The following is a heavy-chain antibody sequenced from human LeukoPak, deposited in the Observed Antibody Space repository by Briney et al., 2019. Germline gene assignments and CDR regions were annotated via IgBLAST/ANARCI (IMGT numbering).Heavy chain of an antibody. CDR2: IRNKANGGTS. CDR1: GFTFNDYA. CDR3: SRAQVTGWLGINDF. D-gene: IGHD6-19*01. V-gene: IGHV3-49*04. Sequence: GGSLRLSCSAFGFTFNDYAMTWVRQAPGKGLEWVGFIRNKANGGTSDYAASVKGRFTISRDDSKAIAYLQMTSLETEDTAVYYCSRAQVTGWLGINDFWGQGALVTVSS. J-gene: IGHJ4*02.